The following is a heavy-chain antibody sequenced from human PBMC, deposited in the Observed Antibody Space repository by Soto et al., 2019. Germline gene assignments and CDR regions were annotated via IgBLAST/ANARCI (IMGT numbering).Heavy chain of an antibody. CDR1: GFTFSCSV. J-gene: IGHJ4*02. Sequence: PGGSRRRSWAASGFTFSCSVIHWVRQASGKGLEWVGRIRTKTNNYATAYAASVKGRFTISRDDSKNMAYLQMNSLKTEDTAVYYCTAMAGIDYWGQGTLVTVSS. D-gene: IGHD6-19*01. CDR3: TAMAGIDY. V-gene: IGHV3-73*01. CDR2: IRTKTNNYAT.